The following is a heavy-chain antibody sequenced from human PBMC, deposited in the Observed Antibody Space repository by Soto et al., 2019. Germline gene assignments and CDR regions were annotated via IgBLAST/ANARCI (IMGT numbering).Heavy chain of an antibody. CDR1: GYSFSSHW. CDR3: VRQGYGGTPIDY. CDR2: IYPADSDT. Sequence: ESLKISCKGSGYSFSSHWIGWVRQMPGKGLEWMGSIYPADSDTRNSPSFHGQVTISADKSITTAYLQWSSLRASDSAMYYCVRQGYGGTPIDYWGQGTQVTVSS. D-gene: IGHD4-17*01. J-gene: IGHJ4*02. V-gene: IGHV5-51*01.